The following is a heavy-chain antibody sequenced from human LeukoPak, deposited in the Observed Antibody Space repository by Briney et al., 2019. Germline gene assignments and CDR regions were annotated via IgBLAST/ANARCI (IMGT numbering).Heavy chain of an antibody. J-gene: IGHJ3*02. CDR2: ISTSSSTI. D-gene: IGHD3-9*01. V-gene: IGHV3-48*02. CDR3: ARDRSYYDILTGYYTTPDAFDI. CDR1: GFTFSSYS. Sequence: PGGSLRLSCAASGFTFSSYSMNWVRQGPGKGLGWVSYISTSSSTIYYSDSAKGRFTISRDNAKNSLYLQMNSLRDEDTAVYYCARDRSYYDILTGYYTTPDAFDIWGQGTMVTVSS.